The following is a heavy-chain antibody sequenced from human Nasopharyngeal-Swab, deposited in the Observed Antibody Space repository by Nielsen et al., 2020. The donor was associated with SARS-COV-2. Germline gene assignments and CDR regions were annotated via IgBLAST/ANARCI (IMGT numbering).Heavy chain of an antibody. V-gene: IGHV3-49*03. CDR1: GFTFGDYA. CDR2: IRSKAYGGTT. Sequence: GESLKISCTASGFTFGDYAMSWFRQAPGKGPEWVGFIRSKAYGGTTEYAASVKGRFTISRDDSKSIAYLQMNSLKTEDTAVYYCTRDLDFWSGYARLTHYYGMDVWGQGTTVTVSS. J-gene: IGHJ6*02. CDR3: TRDLDFWSGYARLTHYYGMDV. D-gene: IGHD3-3*01.